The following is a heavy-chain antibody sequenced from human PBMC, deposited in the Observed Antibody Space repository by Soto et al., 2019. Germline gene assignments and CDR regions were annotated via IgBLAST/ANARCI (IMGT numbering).Heavy chain of an antibody. Sequence: QVPLTESGPGLVEPSQTLSLTCSVFGGSISSGNYYWSWIRQPPGKRLERIGYMFYVGATYYNPSLKSRVTISVDTSKHPFSLKLNSVTAADTSVYHCARVVRFCSSPSCRGRNWFDPWGQVTMVTVTS. CDR2: MFYVGAT. CDR3: ARVVRFCSSPSCRGRNWFDP. J-gene: IGHJ5*02. D-gene: IGHD2-2*01. V-gene: IGHV4-30-4*01. CDR1: GGSISSGNYY.